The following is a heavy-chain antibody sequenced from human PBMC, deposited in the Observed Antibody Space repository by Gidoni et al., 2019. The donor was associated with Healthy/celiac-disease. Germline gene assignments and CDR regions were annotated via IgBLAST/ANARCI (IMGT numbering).Heavy chain of an antibody. CDR2: ISSSSSYT. CDR1: GFTFSDYY. J-gene: IGHJ4*02. CDR3: ARDRGGGELLYYFDY. Sequence: QVQLVESGGGLVKPGGSLRLSCAASGFTFSDYYMSWIRQAPGKGLEWVSYISSSSSYTNYADSVKGRFTISRDNAKNSLYLQMNSLRAEDTAVYYCARDRGGGELLYYFDYWGQGTLVTVSS. V-gene: IGHV3-11*05. D-gene: IGHD1-26*01.